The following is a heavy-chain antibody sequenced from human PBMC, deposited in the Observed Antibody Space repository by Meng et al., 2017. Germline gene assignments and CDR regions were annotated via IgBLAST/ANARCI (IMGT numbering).Heavy chain of an antibody. CDR1: GFSLSTSGVG. D-gene: IGHD3-10*01. CDR3: APRRDYSGSGNHFDS. Sequence: QVTLQEYGPPVVKPTQTLTLTCTFSGFSLSTSGVGGGWIRQPPGKALEWLARIYWDDDPCYSPSLKSRLTITKDTSKHQVVLTMTNMDPVDTATYYCAPRRDYSGSGNHFDSWGQGTLVTASS. V-gene: IGHV2-5*02. J-gene: IGHJ4*02. CDR2: IYWDDDP.